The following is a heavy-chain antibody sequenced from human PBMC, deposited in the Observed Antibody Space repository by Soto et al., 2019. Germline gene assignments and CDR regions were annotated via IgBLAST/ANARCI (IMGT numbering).Heavy chain of an antibody. CDR1: GFTLSSYS. Sequence: PGGSLRLSCAASGFTLSSYSMNWVRQAPGKGLEWVSSISSSSSYIYYADSVKGRFTISRDNAKNSLYLQMNSLRAEDTAVYYCARVKRYGYYYASSGYLVMDYWGQGTLVTVSS. CDR3: ARVKRYGYYYASSGYLVMDY. CDR2: ISSSSSYI. J-gene: IGHJ4*02. D-gene: IGHD3-22*01. V-gene: IGHV3-21*01.